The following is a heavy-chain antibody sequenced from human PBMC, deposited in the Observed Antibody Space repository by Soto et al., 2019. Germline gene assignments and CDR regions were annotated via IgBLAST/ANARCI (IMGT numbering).Heavy chain of an antibody. Sequence: EVQLVESGGGLVQPGGSLRLSCAASGFTFNTYWMHWVRQAPGKGLVWVSRANSDGSSTTYADSVKGRFTISRDNARNTLYLQMKSLRAEDTAVYYCTRVVRFGSAEYSYSYGMDVWGQGTTVTVSS. CDR2: ANSDGSST. CDR1: GFTFNTYW. CDR3: TRVVRFGSAEYSYSYGMDV. J-gene: IGHJ6*02. V-gene: IGHV3-74*03. D-gene: IGHD3-10*01.